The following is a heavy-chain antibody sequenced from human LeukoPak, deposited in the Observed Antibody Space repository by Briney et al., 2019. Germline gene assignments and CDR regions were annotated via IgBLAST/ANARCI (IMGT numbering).Heavy chain of an antibody. CDR3: ARYSTVTVYYFDY. CDR1: GYTFTGYY. CDR2: INLNSGGT. J-gene: IGHJ4*02. V-gene: IGHV1-2*02. D-gene: IGHD4-17*01. Sequence: ASVKVSCTASGYTFTGYYIHWVRQAPGQGLEWMGWINLNSGGTNYAQKLQGRVIMTRDTSISTAYMELSRLRSDDTAVYYCARYSTVTVYYFDYWGQGTLVTVSS.